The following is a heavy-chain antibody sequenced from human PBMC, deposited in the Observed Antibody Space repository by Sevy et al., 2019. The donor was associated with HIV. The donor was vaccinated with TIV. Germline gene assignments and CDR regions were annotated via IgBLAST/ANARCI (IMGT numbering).Heavy chain of an antibody. CDR2: INAGNGNT. CDR1: GYTFTSYA. D-gene: IGHD3-16*01. J-gene: IGHJ4*02. Sequence: ASVKVSCKASGYTFTSYAMHWVRQAPGQRLEWMGWINAGNGNTKYSQKFQGRVTITRDTSASTAYMERSSLRSEDTAVYYCARELITFGGVTNPLDYWGQGTLVTVSS. V-gene: IGHV1-3*01. CDR3: ARELITFGGVTNPLDY.